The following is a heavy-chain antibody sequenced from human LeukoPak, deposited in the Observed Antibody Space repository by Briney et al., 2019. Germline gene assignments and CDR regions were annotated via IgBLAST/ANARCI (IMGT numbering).Heavy chain of an antibody. Sequence: SETLSLTCAVYGGSFSGYYWSWIRQPPGKGLEWIGEINHSGSTNYNPSLKSRVTISVDTSKNQFSLKLSSVTAEDTAVYYCARGGRDCSSSSCHLGDYWGQGSLVTVSS. CDR1: GGSFSGYY. V-gene: IGHV4-34*01. J-gene: IGHJ4*02. D-gene: IGHD2-2*01. CDR2: INHSGST. CDR3: ARGGRDCSSSSCHLGDY.